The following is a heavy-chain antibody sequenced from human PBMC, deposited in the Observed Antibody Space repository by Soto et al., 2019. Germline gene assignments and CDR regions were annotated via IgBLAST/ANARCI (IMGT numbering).Heavy chain of an antibody. CDR3: ARSHCSSTSCFLGHYYYGMEV. CDR1: GYTFTGYY. D-gene: IGHD2-2*01. Sequence: ASVKVSCKASGYTFTGYYMHWVRQAPGQGLEWMGWINPNSGGTNYAQKFQGWVTMTRDTSISTAYMELSRLRSDDTAVYYCARSHCSSTSCFLGHYYYGMEVWGQGTTVTVSS. V-gene: IGHV1-2*04. J-gene: IGHJ6*02. CDR2: INPNSGGT.